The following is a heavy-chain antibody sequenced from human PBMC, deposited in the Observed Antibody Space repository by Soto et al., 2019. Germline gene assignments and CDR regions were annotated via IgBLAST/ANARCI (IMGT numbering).Heavy chain of an antibody. Sequence: GASVKVSCKASGDTFTSYDINWVRQATGQGREWMGWMDPNSGNTGCAQNFQGRVTMTRNTSISTANTELSSLRSEDTAVYYCVRGIRYCSSTSFYKYYSYSYMDVWGKGNTVTVSS. CDR3: VRGIRYCSSTSFYKYYSYSYMDV. V-gene: IGHV1-8*01. D-gene: IGHD2-2*01. CDR2: MDPNSGNT. J-gene: IGHJ6*03. CDR1: GDTFTSYD.